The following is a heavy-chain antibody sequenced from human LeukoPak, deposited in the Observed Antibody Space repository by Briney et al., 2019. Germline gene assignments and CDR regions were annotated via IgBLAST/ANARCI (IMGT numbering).Heavy chain of an antibody. CDR3: ARGQYSGSCFDN. CDR2: IYYSGSA. V-gene: IGHV4-59*01. D-gene: IGHD1-26*01. Sequence: SETLSLTCTVSGGSISSYLWSWIRQPPGKGLEWIGYIYYSGSANYNPSLKSRVTILVDTSKNQFSLKVSSVTAADTAVYYCARGQYSGSCFDNWGQGSLVTVSS. J-gene: IGHJ4*02. CDR1: GGSISSYL.